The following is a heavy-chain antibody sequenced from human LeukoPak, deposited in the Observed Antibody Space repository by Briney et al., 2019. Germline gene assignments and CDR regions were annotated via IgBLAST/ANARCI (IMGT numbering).Heavy chain of an antibody. CDR1: GYSFTSYW. J-gene: IGHJ4*02. Sequence: GESPKISCKGSGYSFTSYWIGWVRQMPGKGLEWMGIIYPGDSDTRYSPSFQGQVTISADKSISTAYLQWSSLKASDTAMYYCARTSQWELPHYFDYWGQGTLVSVSS. D-gene: IGHD1-26*01. CDR2: IYPGDSDT. CDR3: ARTSQWELPHYFDY. V-gene: IGHV5-51*01.